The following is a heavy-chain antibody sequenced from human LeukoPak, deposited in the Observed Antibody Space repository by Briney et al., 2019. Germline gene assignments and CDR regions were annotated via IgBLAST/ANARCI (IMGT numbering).Heavy chain of an antibody. CDR2: ISYDGSNK. CDR3: ASPYCSGGSCFFYYYYYGMDV. V-gene: IGHV3-30-3*01. J-gene: IGHJ6*02. D-gene: IGHD2-15*01. CDR1: GFTFSSYA. Sequence: GRSLRLSCAASGFTFSSYAMHWVRQAPGKGLEWVAVISYDGSNKYYADSVKGRFTISRDNSKNTLYLQMNSLRAEDTAAYYCASPYCSGGSCFFYYYYYGMDVWGQGTTVTVSS.